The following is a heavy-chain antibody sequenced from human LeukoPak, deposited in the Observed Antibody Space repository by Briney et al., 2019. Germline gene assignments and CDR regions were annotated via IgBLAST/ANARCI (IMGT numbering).Heavy chain of an antibody. CDR3: ARLEGSSWYVNWFDP. V-gene: IGHV4-39*07. CDR1: GGSISSSSYY. D-gene: IGHD6-13*01. Sequence: SETLSLTCTVSGGSISSSSYYWGWIRQPPGKGLEWIGSIYYSGSTYYNPSLKSRVTISVDTSKNQFSLKLSSVTAADTAVYYCARLEGSSWYVNWFDPWGQGTLVTVSS. J-gene: IGHJ5*02. CDR2: IYYSGST.